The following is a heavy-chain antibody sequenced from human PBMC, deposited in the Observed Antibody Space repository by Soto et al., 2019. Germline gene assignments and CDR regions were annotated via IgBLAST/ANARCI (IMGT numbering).Heavy chain of an antibody. CDR1: GFTFSSYG. Sequence: QVQLVESGGGVVQPGRSLRLSCAASGFTFSSYGMHWVRQAPGKGLEWVAVISYDGSNKYYADSVKGRFTISRDNSKNTRYLQMNSRRAEDTAVYYCEPGGYSSSPGGWYYGMDVWGQGTTVTVSS. V-gene: IGHV3-30*03. CDR2: ISYDGSNK. CDR3: EPGGYSSSPGGWYYGMDV. D-gene: IGHD6-6*01. J-gene: IGHJ6*02.